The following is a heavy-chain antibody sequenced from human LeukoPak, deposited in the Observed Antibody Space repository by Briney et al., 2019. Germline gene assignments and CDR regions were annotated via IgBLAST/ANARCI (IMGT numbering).Heavy chain of an antibody. CDR2: IYYSGST. Sequence: NPSETLSLTCTVSGGSISSSSYYWGWIRQPPGKGLEWIGSIYYSGSTYYNPSLKSRVTISVDTSKNQFSLKPSSVTAADTAVYYCARQTGTSGLLITVMDVWGQGTTVTVSS. V-gene: IGHV4-39*01. D-gene: IGHD1-1*01. CDR3: ARQTGTSGLLITVMDV. J-gene: IGHJ6*02. CDR1: GGSISSSSYY.